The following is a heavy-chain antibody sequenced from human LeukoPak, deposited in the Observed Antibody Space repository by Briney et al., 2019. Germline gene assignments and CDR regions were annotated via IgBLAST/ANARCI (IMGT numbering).Heavy chain of an antibody. Sequence: SETLSLTCAVYGGSFSGYYWSWIRQPPGKGLEWIGEINHSGSTNYNPSLESRVTISVDTSKNQFSLKLSSVTAADTAVYHCAREALETYVWGSYRYYFDYWGQGTLVTVSS. V-gene: IGHV4-34*01. CDR3: AREALETYVWGSYRYYFDY. J-gene: IGHJ4*02. CDR1: GGSFSGYY. CDR2: INHSGST. D-gene: IGHD3-16*02.